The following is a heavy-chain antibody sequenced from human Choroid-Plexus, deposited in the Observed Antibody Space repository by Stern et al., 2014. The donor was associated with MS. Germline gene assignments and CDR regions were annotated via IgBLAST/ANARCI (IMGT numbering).Heavy chain of an antibody. D-gene: IGHD3-3*01. J-gene: IGHJ6*02. CDR1: GYIFTGYY. CDR3: ARDQRGITIFGVVTDYYYLGMDV. V-gene: IGHV1-2*02. Sequence: QLVQSGAEVKKLGASVKVSCKTSGYIFTGYYIHWVRQAPGQGLEWMAWINPNTGGTTYAQKFQGRVTMSRDTSISTAYVELSSLTSDDTAVYYCARDQRGITIFGVVTDYYYLGMDVWGQGTTVTVSS. CDR2: INPNTGGT.